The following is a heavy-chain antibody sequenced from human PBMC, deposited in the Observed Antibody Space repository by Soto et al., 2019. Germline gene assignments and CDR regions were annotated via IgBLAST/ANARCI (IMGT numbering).Heavy chain of an antibody. CDR1: CGSISNGGYS. V-gene: IGHV4-30-2*01. J-gene: IGHJ4*02. Sequence: SETLSLTCAVACGSISNGGYSWSWIRQPPGKGLEWIGYIYHSGSTNYNPSPKSRVTISVDKSKNQFSLKLSSVTAADTAVYYCARANVDTAMGDFDYWGQGTLVTVSS. CDR3: ARANVDTAMGDFDY. D-gene: IGHD5-18*01. CDR2: IYHSGST.